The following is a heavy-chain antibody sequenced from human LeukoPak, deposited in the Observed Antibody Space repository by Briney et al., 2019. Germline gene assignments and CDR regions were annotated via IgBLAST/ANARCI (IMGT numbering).Heavy chain of an antibody. CDR3: AREGTMVRGVTLFDY. Sequence: PSETLSLTCADYGGSFSGYYWRWIRQPPGKGLEWIGEINHSGSTNYNPSLKSRVTISVDTSKNQFSLKLSSVTAADTAVYYCAREGTMVRGVTLFDYWGQGTLVTVSS. CDR2: INHSGST. J-gene: IGHJ4*02. V-gene: IGHV4-34*01. D-gene: IGHD3-10*01. CDR1: GGSFSGYY.